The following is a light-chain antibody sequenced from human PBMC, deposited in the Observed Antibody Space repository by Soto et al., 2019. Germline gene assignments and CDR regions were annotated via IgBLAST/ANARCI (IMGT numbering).Light chain of an antibody. Sequence: DIQMTQSPSSLSASVGDRVTITCRASQSISNWLAWYQQKPGKAPRLLISRASILESGVPSRFSGSGSRTEFTLTISSLQPDDFATYYCQHYSSYPLSFGGGTKVDIK. V-gene: IGKV1-5*03. CDR2: RAS. CDR3: QHYSSYPLS. J-gene: IGKJ4*01. CDR1: QSISNW.